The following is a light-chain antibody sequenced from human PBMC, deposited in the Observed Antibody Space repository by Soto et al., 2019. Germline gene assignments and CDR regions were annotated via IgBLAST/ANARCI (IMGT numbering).Light chain of an antibody. J-gene: IGKJ3*01. Sequence: DIRMTQSPSSLCASVGDRVTMTCRASRSISTYLNWYQQRPGKAPNLLIYSASSLQSGVPSRFSGSGSGTDFTLTISSLQPEDFATYYCQQTYSIPLTFGPGTIVGI. CDR1: RSISTY. CDR3: QQTYSIPLT. CDR2: SAS. V-gene: IGKV1-39*01.